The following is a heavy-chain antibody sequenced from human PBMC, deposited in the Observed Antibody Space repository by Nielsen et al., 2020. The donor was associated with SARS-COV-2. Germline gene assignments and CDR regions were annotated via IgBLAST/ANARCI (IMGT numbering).Heavy chain of an antibody. J-gene: IGHJ4*02. Sequence: SETLSLTCAVSGGSISSGGYSWSWIQQPPGKGLEWIGYIYHSGSTYYNPSLKSRVTISVDRSKNQFSLKLSSVTAADTAVYYCARAEMGQSGRAAAFDYWGQGTLVTVSS. CDR3: ARAEMGQSGRAAAFDY. D-gene: IGHD2-15*01. V-gene: IGHV4-30-2*01. CDR2: IYHSGST. CDR1: GGSISSGGYS.